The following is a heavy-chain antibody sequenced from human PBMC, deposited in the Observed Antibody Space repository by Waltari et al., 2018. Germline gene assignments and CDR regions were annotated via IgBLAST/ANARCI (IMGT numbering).Heavy chain of an antibody. V-gene: IGHV4-59*01. CDR3: ARESRSSVGALDI. CDR1: GESINNFY. CDR2: IYSTGTT. Sequence: QVQLQESGPGLVKPSKTLSLTCTVSGESINNFYWHWIRQSPGKGLDWIGYIYSTGTTHYNPSLRSRVTLSVDTAKNQFSLNLTSVTAADTAVYYCARESRSSVGALDIWGQGSLVIVSS. D-gene: IGHD2-15*01. J-gene: IGHJ3*02.